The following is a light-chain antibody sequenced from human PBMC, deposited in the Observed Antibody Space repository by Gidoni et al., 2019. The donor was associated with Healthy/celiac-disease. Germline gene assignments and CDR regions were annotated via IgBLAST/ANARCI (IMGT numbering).Light chain of an antibody. CDR1: PGISSW. CDR3: QQANSFTNT. J-gene: IGKJ4*01. Sequence: DIQMTQTPSSASASVGDRVTLTSRASPGISSWLAWYQQKPGKAPKLLIYAASSLQSGVPSRFSGSGSGTDFTLTISSLQPEDLATYYCQQANSFTNTFGGGTKVEIK. CDR2: AAS. V-gene: IGKV1-12*01.